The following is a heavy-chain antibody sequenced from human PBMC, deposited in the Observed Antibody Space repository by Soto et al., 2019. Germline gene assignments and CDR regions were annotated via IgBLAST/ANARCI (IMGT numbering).Heavy chain of an antibody. CDR1: GFTFSSYA. V-gene: IGHV3-23*01. D-gene: IGHD3-22*01. Sequence: EVQLLESGGGLVQPGGSLRLSCAASGFTFSSYAMSWVRQAPGKGLEWVSAISGSGGSTYYADSVKGRFTISRDNSKYTLYLQMNSLRGEDTAVYYCAKLVGSGSKTDFDYWGQGTLVTVSS. CDR2: ISGSGGST. CDR3: AKLVGSGSKTDFDY. J-gene: IGHJ4*02.